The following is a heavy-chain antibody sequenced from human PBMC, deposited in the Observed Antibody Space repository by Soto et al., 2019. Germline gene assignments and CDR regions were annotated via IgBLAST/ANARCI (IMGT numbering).Heavy chain of an antibody. D-gene: IGHD6-6*01. CDR2: ISDYNGNT. J-gene: IGHJ3*02. V-gene: IGHV1-18*01. CDR3: ARDHSSSAFDAVDI. Sequence: ASVKVSCKASGYTFTSYGISWVRQAPGQGLEWMGWISDYNGNTNYAQKLQGRVTMTTYTSKSTAYMELRRLRSDDTAVYFCARDHSSSAFDAVDICGQGTIVTVSS. CDR1: GYTFTSYG.